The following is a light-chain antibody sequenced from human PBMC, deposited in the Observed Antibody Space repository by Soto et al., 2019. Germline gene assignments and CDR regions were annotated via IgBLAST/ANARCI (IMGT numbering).Light chain of an antibody. CDR3: QQGGNWPLT. CDR1: QSISSNF. V-gene: IGKV3D-20*02. J-gene: IGKJ5*01. Sequence: EIVMTQSPATLSVSPGEGATLSCRASQSISSNFLAWYQQKRGQAPRLLIHGASNRATGIPDRFSGSGSGTDFTLTISSLEPEDFAVYYCQQGGNWPLTFGQGTRLEI. CDR2: GAS.